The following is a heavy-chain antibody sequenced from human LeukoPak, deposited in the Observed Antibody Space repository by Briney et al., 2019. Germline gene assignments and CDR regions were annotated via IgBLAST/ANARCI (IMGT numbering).Heavy chain of an antibody. V-gene: IGHV1-69*05. J-gene: IGHJ6*03. D-gene: IGHD1-7*01. CDR1: GGTFSSYA. Sequence: SVKVSCKASGGTFSSYAISWVRQAPGQGLEWMGRIIPIFGTANYAQKFQGRVTITTDESTSTAYMELSSLRSEDTAVYYCARGELEGSYYYMGVWGKGTTVTVSS. CDR2: IIPIFGTA. CDR3: ARGELEGSYYYMGV.